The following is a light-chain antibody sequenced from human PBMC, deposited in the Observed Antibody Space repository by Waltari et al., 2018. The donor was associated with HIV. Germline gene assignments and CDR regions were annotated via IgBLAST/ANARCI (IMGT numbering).Light chain of an antibody. Sequence: QSAPTQPPSASGSPGQSVTISCTGTSSDVGGYNYVSWYRHHPGKAPKLMIYEVSKRPSGVPDRFSGSKSGNTASLTVSGLQAEDEADYYCSSYAGSNNLVFGGGTKLTVL. CDR2: EVS. CDR1: SSDVGGYNY. J-gene: IGLJ2*01. CDR3: SSYAGSNNLV. V-gene: IGLV2-8*01.